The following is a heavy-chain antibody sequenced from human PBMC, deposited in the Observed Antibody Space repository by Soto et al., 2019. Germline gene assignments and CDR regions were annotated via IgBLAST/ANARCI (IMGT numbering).Heavy chain of an antibody. Sequence: QLQLQESGPGLVKPSETLSLSCSVSGGSINRSNYYWDWIRQPPGKGLEGIGTIYYNGNAYYNPSLKSRVTMSVDTSKNQFSLKLISVTAADTAVYYCARHFVAVVIKGWGYWGQGTLVTVSS. V-gene: IGHV4-39*01. CDR2: IYYNGNA. D-gene: IGHD3-22*01. CDR3: ARHFVAVVIKGWGY. J-gene: IGHJ4*02. CDR1: GGSINRSNYY.